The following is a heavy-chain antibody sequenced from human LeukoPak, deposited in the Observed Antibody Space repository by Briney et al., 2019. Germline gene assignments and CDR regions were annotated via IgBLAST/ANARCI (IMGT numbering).Heavy chain of an antibody. CDR2: ITGSGVST. Sequence: PGGSLRLSCAASGITFSTYAMGWVRQTPGKGLEWVSAITGSGVSTFYADSVKGRFTISRDNSENTLFLQMNSLRAEDTAVYYCAKGVVGVTSPNSLDYWGQGTLVTVSS. V-gene: IGHV3-23*01. J-gene: IGHJ4*02. CDR3: AKGVVGVTSPNSLDY. D-gene: IGHD1-26*01. CDR1: GITFSTYA.